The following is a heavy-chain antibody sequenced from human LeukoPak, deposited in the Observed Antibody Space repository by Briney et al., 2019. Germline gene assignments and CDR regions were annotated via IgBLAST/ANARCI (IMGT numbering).Heavy chain of an antibody. J-gene: IGHJ4*02. CDR3: ARGRIVATIRY. CDR2: INHSGST. CDR1: GGSFGGYY. D-gene: IGHD5-12*01. V-gene: IGHV4-34*01. Sequence: SETLSLTCAVYGGSFGGYYSSWIRQPPGKGLEWIGEINHSGSTNYNPSLKSRVTISVDTSKNQFSLKLSSVTAADTAVYYCARGRIVATIRYWGQGTLVTVSS.